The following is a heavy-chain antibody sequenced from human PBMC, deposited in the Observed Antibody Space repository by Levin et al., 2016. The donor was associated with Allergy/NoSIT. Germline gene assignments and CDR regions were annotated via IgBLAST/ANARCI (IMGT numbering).Heavy chain of an antibody. Sequence: SETLSLTCIVSGGPVSSGNYYWSWIRQPPGKGLEYIGYIHQSGSTEYNPSLKSRVTISVDTSKNQFALKLRSVTAADTAVYYCARAWRSGVRIWGQGTMVTVSS. CDR3: ARAWRSGVRI. CDR2: IHQSGST. D-gene: IGHD3-10*01. J-gene: IGHJ3*02. V-gene: IGHV4-61*01. CDR1: GGPVSSGNYY.